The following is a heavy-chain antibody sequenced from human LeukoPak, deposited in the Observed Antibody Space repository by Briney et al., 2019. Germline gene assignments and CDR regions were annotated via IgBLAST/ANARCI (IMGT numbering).Heavy chain of an antibody. CDR3: ARDFGWLSGFDN. CDR1: GXTFNTFD. Sequence: GGSLRLSCAASGXTFNTFDMHWVRQAPGKGLEWVAIISYDGTNKYYADSVRGRFTISRDNSKNTLYLQMNSLRAEDTAVYYCARDFGWLSGFDNWGQGTLVTVSS. CDR2: ISYDGTNK. V-gene: IGHV3-30*19. J-gene: IGHJ4*02. D-gene: IGHD3-9*01.